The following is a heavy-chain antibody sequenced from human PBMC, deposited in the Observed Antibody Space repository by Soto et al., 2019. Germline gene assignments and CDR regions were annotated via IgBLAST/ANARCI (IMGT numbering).Heavy chain of an antibody. D-gene: IGHD6-19*01. V-gene: IGHV3-11*01. CDR2: ITTTGATI. Sequence: PGGSLRLSCATSGFTFSDYYITWIRQAPGKGLEWVSYITTTGATIYYADSVKGRFTISRDSAKNSLYLQMNSLRAEDTAVYYCARDQGGWYDFWGQGTLVTVSS. CDR3: ARDQGGWYDF. J-gene: IGHJ4*02. CDR1: GFTFSDYY.